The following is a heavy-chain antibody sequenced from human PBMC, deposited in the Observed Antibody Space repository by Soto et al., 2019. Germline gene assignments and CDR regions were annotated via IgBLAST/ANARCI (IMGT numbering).Heavy chain of an antibody. CDR1: GFTFSSYA. Sequence: GGSLRLSCAASGFTFSSYAMSWVRQAPGKGLEWVSAISGSGGSTYYADSVKGRFTISRDNSKNTLYLQMNSLRAEDTAVYYCAKDDIVLVPAAQNPYYFDYWGQGTLVTVSS. J-gene: IGHJ4*02. CDR2: ISGSGGST. V-gene: IGHV3-23*01. CDR3: AKDDIVLVPAAQNPYYFDY. D-gene: IGHD2-2*01.